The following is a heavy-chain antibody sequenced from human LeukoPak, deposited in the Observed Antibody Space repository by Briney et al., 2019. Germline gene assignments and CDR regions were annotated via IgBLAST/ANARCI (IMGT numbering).Heavy chain of an antibody. CDR3: ARSDIVVVTAIPPSTAEYFQH. Sequence: ASVKVSCKASGYTFTSYYMHWVRQAPGQGLEWMGMINPSGGSTSYAQKFQGRVTMTRDTSTSTVYMELSSLRSEDTAVYYCARSDIVVVTAIPPSTAEYFQHWGQGTLVTVSS. CDR1: GYTFTSYY. V-gene: IGHV1-46*01. D-gene: IGHD2-21*02. CDR2: INPSGGST. J-gene: IGHJ1*01.